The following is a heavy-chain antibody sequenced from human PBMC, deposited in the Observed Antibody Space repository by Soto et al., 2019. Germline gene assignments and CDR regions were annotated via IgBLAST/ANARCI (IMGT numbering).Heavy chain of an antibody. D-gene: IGHD7-27*01. CDR3: AKENWANPDS. CDR1: GYTFTNYA. V-gene: IGHV1-3*04. CDR2: INTGNGNT. Sequence: ASVKVSCKASGYTFTNYAMHWMRQAPGQRLEWMGWINTGNGNTKYSQKFQGRVTITRDTSASTAYVELNNLTVEDTAVYYCAKENWANPDSWGQGTLVTVSS. J-gene: IGHJ4*02.